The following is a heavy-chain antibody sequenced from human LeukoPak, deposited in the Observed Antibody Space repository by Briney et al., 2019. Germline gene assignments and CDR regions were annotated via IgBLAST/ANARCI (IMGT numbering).Heavy chain of an antibody. CDR3: TRDSGRFRLDY. CDR1: GFTFSSYA. CDR2: ISYDGSNK. Sequence: GGSLRLSCAASGFTFSSYAMHWVRQAPGKGLEWVAVISYDGSNKYYADSVKGRFTISRDNSKNTLYLQMNSLRVEDTAVYYCTRDSGRFRLDYWGQGILVTVSS. V-gene: IGHV3-30*04. J-gene: IGHJ4*02. D-gene: IGHD6-19*01.